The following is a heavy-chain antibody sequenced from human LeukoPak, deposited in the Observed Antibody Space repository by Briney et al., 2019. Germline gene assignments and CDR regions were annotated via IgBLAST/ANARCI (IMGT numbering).Heavy chain of an antibody. CDR2: ISGSGGST. J-gene: IGHJ4*02. V-gene: IGHV3-23*01. CDR3: AKGLYYDILTGDLDY. Sequence: GGSLRLSCAASGFSFSSYGMSWVRQAPGKRLEWVSAISGSGGSTYYADSVKGRFTISRDNSKNTLYLQMNSLRAEATAVYYCAKGLYYDILTGDLDYWGQGTLVTVSS. D-gene: IGHD3-9*01. CDR1: GFSFSSYG.